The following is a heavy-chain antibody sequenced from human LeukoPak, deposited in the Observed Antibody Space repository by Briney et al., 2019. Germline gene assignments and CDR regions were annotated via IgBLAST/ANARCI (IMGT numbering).Heavy chain of an antibody. V-gene: IGHV3-23*01. CDR1: GFTFGGYA. D-gene: IGHD1-20*01. Sequence: GGSLRLSCAASGFTFGGYAMSWVRQVPGEGLEWVSTISGSGGITYYADSVKGRFTISRDNSKSTLYLQMNSLRAEDTAVYYCAKYRITGTTGGFDYWGQGTLVTVSS. J-gene: IGHJ4*02. CDR2: ISGSGGIT. CDR3: AKYRITGTTGGFDY.